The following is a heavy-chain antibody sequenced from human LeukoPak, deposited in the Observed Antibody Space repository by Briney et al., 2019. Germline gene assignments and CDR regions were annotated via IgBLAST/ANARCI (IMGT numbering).Heavy chain of an antibody. V-gene: IGHV3-23*01. CDR2: ISGGGSDT. D-gene: IGHD3-22*01. J-gene: IGHJ4*02. CDR1: GFTFSNYA. Sequence: GGSLRLSCAASGFTFSNYAMSWVRQAPGRGLEWVSGISGGGSDTNYADSVKARFTIFRDNSKNTLYLQMNSLRAEDTAVYYCARDPHYYYDNSGYFDYWGQGTLVTVSS. CDR3: ARDPHYYYDNSGYFDY.